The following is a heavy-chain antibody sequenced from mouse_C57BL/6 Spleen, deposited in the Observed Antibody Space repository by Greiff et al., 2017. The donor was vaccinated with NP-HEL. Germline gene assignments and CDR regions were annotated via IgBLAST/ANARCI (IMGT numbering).Heavy chain of an antibody. V-gene: IGHV1-74*01. CDR2: IHPSDSDT. CDR3: AKGRLLEAMDY. J-gene: IGHJ4*01. CDR1: GYTFTSYW. D-gene: IGHD2-3*01. Sequence: QVQLQQPGAELVKPGASVKVSCKASGYTFTSYWMHWVKQRPGQGLEWIGRIHPSDSDTNYNQKFKGKATLTVDKSSSTAYMELRSLTSEDSAVYYGAKGRLLEAMDYWGQGTSVTVSS.